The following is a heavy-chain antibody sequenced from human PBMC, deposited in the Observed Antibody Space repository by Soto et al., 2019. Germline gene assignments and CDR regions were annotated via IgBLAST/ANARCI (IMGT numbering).Heavy chain of an antibody. J-gene: IGHJ4*02. V-gene: IGHV3-15*01. CDR2: IKHKADGGTI. Sequence: EVQLVESGGGLVKPGESLRLSCAAAGFIFSKEWMTWVRQAPGKGLEWVGRIKHKADGGTIDYAAPVKGRFTISRDHSVNMVYLQMTTLKTEDPARSFCPTDTWNWGQGTLVTVSS. CDR3: PTDTWN. CDR1: GFIFSKEW. D-gene: IGHD1-1*01.